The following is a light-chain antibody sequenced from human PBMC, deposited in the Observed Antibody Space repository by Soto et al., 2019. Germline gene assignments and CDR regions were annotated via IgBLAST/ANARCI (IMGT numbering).Light chain of an antibody. CDR1: QSISSNY. CDR3: QQYGRPPPEFP. V-gene: IGKV3-20*01. J-gene: IGKJ3*01. CDR2: GAT. Sequence: EIVLMQSPGTLSLSPGERATLSCRASQSISSNYLAWYQQKPGQAPRLLIYGATFRASGIPDRFSGSGSGTDFTLTISRLEPEDFAVYYCQQYGRPPPEFPCGPGTKVDIK.